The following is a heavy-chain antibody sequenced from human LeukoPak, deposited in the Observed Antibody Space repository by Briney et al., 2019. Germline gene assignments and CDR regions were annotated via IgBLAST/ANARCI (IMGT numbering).Heavy chain of an antibody. V-gene: IGHV1-2*02. Sequence: SVKVSCKASGYTFTGYYMHWVRQAPGQGLEWMGWINPNSGGTNYAQKFQGRVTMTRDTSISTAYMELSRLRSDDTAVYYCARSYYGSGSYYNDYYYYYMDVWGKGTTVTVSS. CDR1: GYTFTGYY. CDR3: ARSYYGSGSYYNDYYYYYMDV. J-gene: IGHJ6*03. D-gene: IGHD3-10*01. CDR2: INPNSGGT.